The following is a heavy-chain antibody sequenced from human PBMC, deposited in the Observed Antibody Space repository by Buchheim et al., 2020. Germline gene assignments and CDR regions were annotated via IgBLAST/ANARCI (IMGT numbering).Heavy chain of an antibody. CDR3: ATGGLWLERHYFDN. V-gene: IGHV4-34*01. Sequence: QVQLQQWGAGLLKPSETLSLTCAVYGGSFSDYYWSWIRQPPGKGLEWIGEINHSGSTNYNPSLKSRVTISVGTSKNQFSLKLSSVTAADTAVYYCATGGLWLERHYFDNWGQGTL. J-gene: IGHJ4*02. CDR1: GGSFSDYY. D-gene: IGHD1-1*01. CDR2: INHSGST.